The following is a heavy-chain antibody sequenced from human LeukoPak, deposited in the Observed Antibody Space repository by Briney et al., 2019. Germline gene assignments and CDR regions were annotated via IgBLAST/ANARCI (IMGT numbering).Heavy chain of an antibody. CDR1: GFTFSSYA. CDR2: VSGSGGST. V-gene: IGHV3-23*01. J-gene: IGHJ3*02. D-gene: IGHD2-21*01. CDR3: ANLPIRVMADAFDI. Sequence: GGSLRLSCAASGFTFSSYAMSWVRQAPGRGLEWVSAVSGSGGSTYYADSVKGRFTISRDNSKNTLYLQMNSLRAEDTAVYYCANLPIRVMADAFDIWGQGTMVTVSS.